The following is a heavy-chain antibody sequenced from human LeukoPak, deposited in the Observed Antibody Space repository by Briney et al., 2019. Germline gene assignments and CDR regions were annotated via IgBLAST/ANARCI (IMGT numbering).Heavy chain of an antibody. CDR3: ARDLYGDYSFDY. Sequence: GGSLRLSCAASGFTITTYSMNWVRQAPGKGLEWVSYISGSTSTIKYADSVMGRFTISRDNAKNSLYLQMNSLRDEDTAVYYCARDLYGDYSFDYWGQGTLVTVSS. V-gene: IGHV3-48*02. CDR1: GFTITTYS. CDR2: ISGSTSTI. J-gene: IGHJ4*02. D-gene: IGHD4-17*01.